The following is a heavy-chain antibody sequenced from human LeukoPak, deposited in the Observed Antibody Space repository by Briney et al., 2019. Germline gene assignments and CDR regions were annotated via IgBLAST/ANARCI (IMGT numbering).Heavy chain of an antibody. CDR3: AKDANSYYDSSGYDDY. J-gene: IGHJ4*02. D-gene: IGHD3-22*01. Sequence: GGSLRLSCAASGFTFSTYAMSWVRQAPGKGLEWVSAISGSGGSTYYADSVKGLFTISRDNSKNTLYLQMNSLRAEDTAVYYCAKDANSYYDSSGYDDYWGQGTLVTVSS. V-gene: IGHV3-23*01. CDR2: ISGSGGST. CDR1: GFTFSTYA.